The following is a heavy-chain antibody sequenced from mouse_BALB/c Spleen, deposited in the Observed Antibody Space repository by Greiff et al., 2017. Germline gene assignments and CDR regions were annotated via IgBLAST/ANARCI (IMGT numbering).Heavy chain of an antibody. CDR3: ARRDPMDY. J-gene: IGHJ4*01. CDR2: ISSGGST. CDR1: GFTFSSYA. V-gene: IGHV5-6-5*01. Sequence: DVMLVESGGGLVKPGGSLKLSCAASGFTFSSYAMSWVRQTPEKRLEWVASISSGGSTYYPDSVKGRFTISRDNARNILYLQMSSLRSEDTAMYYCARRDPMDYWGQGTSVTVSS.